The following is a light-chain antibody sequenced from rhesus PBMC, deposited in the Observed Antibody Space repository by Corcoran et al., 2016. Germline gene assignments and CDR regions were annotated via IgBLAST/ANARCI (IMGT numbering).Light chain of an antibody. Sequence: DIVMTQTPLSLPVTPGEPASISCRSSQSLLDSEDGNTYLDWYLQKPGQSPQLLFYEVSNRASGVPERVRGRGSETDFTLKISRVEAEEVGVYYCMQALEFPLTFGGGTKVEIK. V-gene: IGKV2-104*02. CDR1: QSLLDSEDGNTY. CDR2: EVS. J-gene: IGKJ4*01. CDR3: MQALEFPLT.